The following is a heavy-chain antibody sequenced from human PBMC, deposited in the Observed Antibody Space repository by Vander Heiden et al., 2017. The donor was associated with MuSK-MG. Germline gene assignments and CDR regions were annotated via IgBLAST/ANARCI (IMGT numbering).Heavy chain of an antibody. CDR3: AKATLSDDFWSGPPSGFDP. CDR2: ISGSGGST. CDR1: GFTFSSYA. Sequence: EVQLLESGGGLVQPGGSLRLSCAASGFTFSSYAMGWVRQAPGKGLEWVSAISGSGGSTYYADSVKGRFTISRDNSKNTLYLQMNSLRAEDTAVYYCAKATLSDDFWSGPPSGFDPWGQGTLVTVSS. J-gene: IGHJ5*02. V-gene: IGHV3-23*01. D-gene: IGHD3-3*01.